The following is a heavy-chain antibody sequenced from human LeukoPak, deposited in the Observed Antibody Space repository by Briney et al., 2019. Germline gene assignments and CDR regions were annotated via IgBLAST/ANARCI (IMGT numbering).Heavy chain of an antibody. CDR2: IYHSGST. Sequence: TSETLSLTCAVSGGSISSSNWWSWVRQPPGKGLEWIGEIYHSGSTNYNPSLKSRVTISVDKSKNQFSLKLSSVTAADTAVYYCARNSPDIVVVPAAKTTYYYYYMGVWGKGTTVTVSS. D-gene: IGHD2-2*01. V-gene: IGHV4-4*02. J-gene: IGHJ6*03. CDR3: ARNSPDIVVVPAAKTTYYYYYMGV. CDR1: GGSISSSNW.